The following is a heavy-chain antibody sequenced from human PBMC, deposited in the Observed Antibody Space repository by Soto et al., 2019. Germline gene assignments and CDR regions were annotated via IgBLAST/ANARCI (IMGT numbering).Heavy chain of an antibody. CDR1: GGSLSKFY. Sequence: XTLSLPCNVSGGSLSKFYWSWIRKTAGNGLEWMGRVYATGTTDYNPSLRSRVAMSVDISKKTFSLRLRSVTGADSGVYYCVRDGSKSLRDWFDPWGQGSLVTVSS. CDR2: VYATGTT. J-gene: IGHJ5*02. CDR3: VRDGSKSLRDWFDP. V-gene: IGHV4-4*07.